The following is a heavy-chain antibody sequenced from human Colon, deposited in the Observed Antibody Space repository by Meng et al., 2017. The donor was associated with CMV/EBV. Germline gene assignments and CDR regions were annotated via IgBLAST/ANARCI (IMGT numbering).Heavy chain of an antibody. V-gene: IGHV1-46*01. J-gene: IGHJ4*02. CDR2: ISCNSGDT. D-gene: IGHD7-27*01. CDR1: GYTFTNYD. Sequence: QVQLVQSGAEVKKPGASVKGSFKASGYTFTNYDFHWVRQAPGQGLEWMGVISCNSGDTAYAQKFQGRFTMTRDTSTRTAYMELSSLRSEDTAVYYCSRDGPWGYGGSDYWGQGTLVTVSS. CDR3: SRDGPWGYGGSDY.